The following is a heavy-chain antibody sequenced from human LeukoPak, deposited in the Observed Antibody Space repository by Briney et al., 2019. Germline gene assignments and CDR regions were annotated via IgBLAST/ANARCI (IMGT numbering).Heavy chain of an antibody. CDR2: ITTTSSYI. Sequence: GGSLRLSCAASGFTFSNYDMNWVRQAPAKGLEWVSSITTTSSYIYYAGSVKGRFTISRDNAKNSLYLQINSLRAEDTAVYYCARDVGPSIAVAGSDYWGQGTLVTVSS. J-gene: IGHJ4*02. D-gene: IGHD6-19*01. V-gene: IGHV3-21*01. CDR3: ARDVGPSIAVAGSDY. CDR1: GFTFSNYD.